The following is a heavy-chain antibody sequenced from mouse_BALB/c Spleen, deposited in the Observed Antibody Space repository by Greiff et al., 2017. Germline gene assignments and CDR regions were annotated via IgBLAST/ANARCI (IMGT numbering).Heavy chain of an antibody. CDR2: IDPSDSET. CDR1: GYSFTSYW. V-gene: IGHV1S126*01. CDR3: ASHYYGSSWYFDD. D-gene: IGHD1-1*01. J-gene: IGHJ1*01. Sequence: VQLQQSGPQLVRPGASVKISCKASGYSFTSYWMHWVKQRPGQGLEWIGMIDPSDSETRLNQKFKDKATLTVDKSSSTAYMQLSSPTSEDSAVYYCASHYYGSSWYFDDWGAGTTVTVSS.